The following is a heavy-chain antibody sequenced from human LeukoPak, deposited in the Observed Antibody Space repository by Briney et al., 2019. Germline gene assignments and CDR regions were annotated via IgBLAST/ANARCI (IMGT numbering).Heavy chain of an antibody. CDR2: ISGSGGST. CDR3: AKDLSGILWFGEFLYYYGMDV. J-gene: IGHJ6*02. CDR1: GFTFSSYA. V-gene: IGHV3-23*01. Sequence: PGGSLTLSCAASGFTFSSYAMIWVRQAPGKGLEWVSAISGSGGSTYYADSVKGRFTISRDNSKNTLYLQMNSLRAEDTTVYYCAKDLSGILWFGEFLYYYGMDVWGQGTTVTVSS. D-gene: IGHD3-10*01.